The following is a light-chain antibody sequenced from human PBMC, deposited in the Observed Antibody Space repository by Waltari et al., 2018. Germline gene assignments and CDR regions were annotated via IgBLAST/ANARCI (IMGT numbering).Light chain of an antibody. CDR2: AAS. CDR3: QQSHSAPLA. Sequence: IQMTQSPSSLSASVGYRVTITCRASRAISNYVNWYQQRPGLAPKLLIYAASTLQGGVPTRFTGSGSGTDFTLTISSLQIEDFATYYCQQSHSAPLAFGGGTRLEI. V-gene: IGKV1-39*01. CDR1: RAISNY. J-gene: IGKJ4*01.